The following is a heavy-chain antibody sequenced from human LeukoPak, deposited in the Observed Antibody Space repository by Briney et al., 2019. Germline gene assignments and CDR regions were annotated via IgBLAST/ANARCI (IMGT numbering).Heavy chain of an antibody. CDR3: ASARDSGSYPSPFDY. J-gene: IGHJ4*02. D-gene: IGHD1-26*01. V-gene: IGHV1-2*02. CDR2: INPNSGGT. Sequence: ASVKVSCKASGYTFTGYYMHWVRQAPGQGLEWMGCINPNSGGTNYPQKFQGRVTMTRDTSISTAYMELSRLRSDDTAVYYCASARDSGSYPSPFDYWGQGTLVTVSS. CDR1: GYTFTGYY.